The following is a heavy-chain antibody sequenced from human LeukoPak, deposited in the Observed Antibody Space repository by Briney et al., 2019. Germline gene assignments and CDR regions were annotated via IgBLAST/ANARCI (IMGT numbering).Heavy chain of an antibody. D-gene: IGHD1-26*01. CDR1: GFTFSSYG. CDR3: ARSGNYYDD. Sequence: GGSLRLSCAASGFTFSSYGLNWVRQAPGKGPEWVSYISTTSTNIYYADSVKGRFIISRDNAKNSLYLQMNSLRAEDTAVYYCARSGNYYDDWGQGTPVTVSS. J-gene: IGHJ4*02. CDR2: ISTTSTNI. V-gene: IGHV3-48*01.